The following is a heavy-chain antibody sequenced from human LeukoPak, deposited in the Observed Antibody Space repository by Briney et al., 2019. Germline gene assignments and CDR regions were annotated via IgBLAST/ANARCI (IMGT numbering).Heavy chain of an antibody. CDR1: GGSISSYY. J-gene: IGHJ4*02. CDR3: ARWGSITTARFDY. CDR2: IYYSGST. Sequence: SETLSLTCTVSGGSISSYYWSWIRQPPGKGLEWSGYIYYSGSTNYNPSLKSRVTISVDTSKNQFSLELSSVTAADTAVYYCARWGSITTARFDYWGQGTLVTVSS. V-gene: IGHV4-59*01. D-gene: IGHD3-16*01.